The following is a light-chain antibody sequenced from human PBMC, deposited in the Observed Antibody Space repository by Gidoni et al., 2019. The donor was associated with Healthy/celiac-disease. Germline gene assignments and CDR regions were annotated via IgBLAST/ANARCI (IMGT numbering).Light chain of an antibody. J-gene: IGLJ2*01. V-gene: IGLV1-40*01. CDR1: SSNIGAGYD. CDR3: QSYDSSLSGYV. CDR2: GNS. Sequence: QSVLTQPPSVSEAPGQRVTISCTGSSSNIGAGYDVPWYQQLPGTAPKLLIYGNSNRPSGVPDRFSGSKSGTSASLAITGLQAEDEADYYCQSYDSSLSGYVFGGGTKLTV.